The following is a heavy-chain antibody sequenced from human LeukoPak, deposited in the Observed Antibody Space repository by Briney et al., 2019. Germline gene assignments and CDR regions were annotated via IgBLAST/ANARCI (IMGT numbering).Heavy chain of an antibody. Sequence: ASVKVSCTASGGTFSSYAISWVRQAPGQGLEWMGGIIPIFGTANYAQKFQGRVTITADESTSTAYMELSSLRSEDTAVYYCATLMTTVTTGWFDPWGQGTLVTVSS. CDR2: IIPIFGTA. D-gene: IGHD4-17*01. CDR1: GGTFSSYA. V-gene: IGHV1-69*13. CDR3: ATLMTTVTTGWFDP. J-gene: IGHJ5*02.